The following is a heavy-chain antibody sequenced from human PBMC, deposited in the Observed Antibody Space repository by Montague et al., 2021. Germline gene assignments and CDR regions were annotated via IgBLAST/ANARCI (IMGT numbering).Heavy chain of an antibody. CDR1: GASITSNIYY. D-gene: IGHD6-13*01. V-gene: IGHV4-39*07. J-gene: IGHJ5*02. CDR3: ARVFSSWYVGWFDP. Sequence: SETLSLTCTVSGASITSNIYYWSWIRQSPGKGLEWIGSIYYSGNSFYQPSLKSRITMAVDTSKNQFSLKLSSVTAADTAIYYCARVFSSWYVGWFDPWGQGTLVPVSS. CDR2: IYYSGNS.